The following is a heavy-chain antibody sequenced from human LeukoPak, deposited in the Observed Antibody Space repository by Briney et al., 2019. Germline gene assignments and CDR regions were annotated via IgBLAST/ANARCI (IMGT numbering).Heavy chain of an antibody. J-gene: IGHJ6*02. CDR3: ARDDDYSSGWARGMDV. CDR1: GGTFSSYA. D-gene: IGHD6-19*01. Sequence: TVKVSCKASGGTFSSYAISWVRQAPGQGLEWMGGIIPIFGTANYAQKFQGRVTITADESTSTAYMELSSLRSEDTAVYYCARDDDYSSGWARGMDVWGQGTTVTVSS. V-gene: IGHV1-69*13. CDR2: IIPIFGTA.